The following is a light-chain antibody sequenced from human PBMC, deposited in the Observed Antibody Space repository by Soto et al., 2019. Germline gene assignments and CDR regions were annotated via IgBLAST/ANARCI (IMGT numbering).Light chain of an antibody. J-gene: IGKJ4*01. V-gene: IGKV1-5*03. CDR3: XXXXAYPXT. Sequence: DIQLTQSPSTLSASVGDRATITCRASQSISSWLAWYQQKPGKAPKLLVYKASSLESGVPSRFSGSGSGTEXXXTISXXQPXXXXXXXXXXXXAYPXTFGGGTKVEI. CDR1: QSISSW. CDR2: KAS.